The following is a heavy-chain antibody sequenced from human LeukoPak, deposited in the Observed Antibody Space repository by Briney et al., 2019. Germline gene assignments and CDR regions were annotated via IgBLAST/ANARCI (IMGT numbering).Heavy chain of an antibody. V-gene: IGHV3-33*08. J-gene: IGHJ6*02. D-gene: IGHD6-13*01. CDR1: GFTFSSYG. Sequence: PGGSLRLSCAASGFTFSSYGMHWVRQAPGKGLEWVAVIWYDGSNKYYADSVKGRFTISRDNSKNTLYLQMNSLRAGDTAVYYCARELAAGYYYGMDVWGQGTTVTVSS. CDR2: IWYDGSNK. CDR3: ARELAAGYYYGMDV.